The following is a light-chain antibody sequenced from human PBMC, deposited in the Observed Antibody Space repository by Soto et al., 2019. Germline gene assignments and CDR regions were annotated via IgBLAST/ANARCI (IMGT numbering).Light chain of an antibody. CDR2: ENN. CDR3: GTCDSSLSAGV. V-gene: IGLV1-51*02. Sequence: QSVLTQPPSVSAAPGQKVTISCSGSSSNIGNNYVSWYQQLPGTAPKLLIYENNKRPSGIPDRFSGSKSGTSATLGITGLPTWDEADYYCGTCDSSLSAGVFGGGTKLTVL. CDR1: SSNIGNNY. J-gene: IGLJ3*02.